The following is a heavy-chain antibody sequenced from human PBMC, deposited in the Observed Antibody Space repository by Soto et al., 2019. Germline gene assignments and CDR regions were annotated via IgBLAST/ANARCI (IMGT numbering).Heavy chain of an antibody. D-gene: IGHD5-12*01. J-gene: IGHJ3*02. V-gene: IGHV5-51*01. CDR2: IYPGDSDT. Sequence: GESLKISCKGSGYSFTSYWIGWVRQMPGKGLEWMGIIYPGDSDTRYSPSFQGQVTISADKSISTAYLQWSSLKASDTAMYYCARLTRRGYSGYDFAAFDIWGQGTMVTVS. CDR1: GYSFTSYW. CDR3: ARLTRRGYSGYDFAAFDI.